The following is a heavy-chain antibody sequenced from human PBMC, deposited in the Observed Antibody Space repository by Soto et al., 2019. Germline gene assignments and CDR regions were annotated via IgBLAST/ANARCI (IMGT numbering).Heavy chain of an antibody. CDR1: GFTFSSYA. D-gene: IGHD3-3*01. V-gene: IGHV3-23*01. CDR3: AKVGHYDFWSGYYTNWLDP. Sequence: GCLRLSCAASGFTFSSYAMSWVRQAPGKGLEWVSAISGSGGSTYYADSVKGRFTISRDNSKNTLYLQMNSLRAEDTAVYYCAKVGHYDFWSGYYTNWLDPWGQGTLVTVSS. CDR2: ISGSGGST. J-gene: IGHJ5*02.